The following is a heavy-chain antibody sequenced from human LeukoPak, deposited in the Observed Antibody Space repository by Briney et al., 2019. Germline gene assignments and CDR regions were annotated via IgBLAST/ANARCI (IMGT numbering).Heavy chain of an antibody. CDR3: ARDHNYAFDN. D-gene: IGHD1-1*01. Sequence: GRSLRLYCAASGFTFSDYSMNWVRQAPGKGLEWISWIGISSGNTKYADSVKGRFTISGDNAKNSLYLQMNSLRVEDTAVYYCARDHNYAFDNWGQGTLVTVSS. CDR1: GFTFSDYS. V-gene: IGHV3-48*04. J-gene: IGHJ4*02. CDR2: IGISSGNT.